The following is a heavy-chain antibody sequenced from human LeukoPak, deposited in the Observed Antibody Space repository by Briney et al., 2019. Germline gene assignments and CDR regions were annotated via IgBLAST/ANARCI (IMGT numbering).Heavy chain of an antibody. CDR3: ARDGDYYDSDYYFDY. CDR1: GFTFSNFW. J-gene: IGHJ4*02. V-gene: IGHV3-30-3*01. Sequence: GESLRLSCTASGFTFSNFWMGWVRQAPGKGLEWVAVISYDGSNKYYADSVKGRFTISRDNSKNTLYLQMNSLRAEDTAVYYCARDGDYYDSDYYFDYWGQGTLVTVSS. CDR2: ISYDGSNK. D-gene: IGHD3-22*01.